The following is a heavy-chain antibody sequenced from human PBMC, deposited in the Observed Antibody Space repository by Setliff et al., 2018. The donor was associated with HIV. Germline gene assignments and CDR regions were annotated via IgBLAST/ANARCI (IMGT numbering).Heavy chain of an antibody. V-gene: IGHV1-2*02. CDR2: INPNNGDT. D-gene: IGHD5-18*01. Sequence: ASVKVSCKTSGYSFNTYGIGWMRQAPGQGLEWMGWINPNNGDTNYAQHFQDRVSMTRDTSISTVYMELSRLGSDDTAVYYCARSGAGYSTGPLYYYMDVWGKGTTVTVSS. CDR1: GYSFNTYG. J-gene: IGHJ6*03. CDR3: ARSGAGYSTGPLYYYMDV.